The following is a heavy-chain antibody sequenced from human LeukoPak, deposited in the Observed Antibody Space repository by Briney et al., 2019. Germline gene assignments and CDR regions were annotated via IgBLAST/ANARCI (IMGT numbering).Heavy chain of an antibody. CDR3: ARDRVTMVRGVIGYGMDV. CDR1: GYTFTGYY. CDR2: IIPIFGTA. Sequence: SVKVSCKASGYTFTGYYMHWVRQAPGQGLEWMRGIIPIFGTANYAQKFQGRVTITADESTSTAYMELSSLRSEDTAVYYCARDRVTMVRGVIGYGMDVWGKGATVTVSS. J-gene: IGHJ6*04. D-gene: IGHD3-10*01. V-gene: IGHV1-69*13.